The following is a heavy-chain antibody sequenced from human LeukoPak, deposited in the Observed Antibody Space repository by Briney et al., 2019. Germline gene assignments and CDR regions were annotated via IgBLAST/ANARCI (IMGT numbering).Heavy chain of an antibody. CDR3: ARRQYGSGSPLYY. Sequence: ASVKVSCKASGYTFTSYDINWVRHTPGQRLEWMGWMNPNSGNTGYAQKFQGRVTITGNTSITTAYMELSSLRSEDTAVYYCARRQYGSGSPLYYWGQGTLVTVSS. CDR2: MNPNSGNT. V-gene: IGHV1-8*03. J-gene: IGHJ4*02. CDR1: GYTFTSYD. D-gene: IGHD3-10*01.